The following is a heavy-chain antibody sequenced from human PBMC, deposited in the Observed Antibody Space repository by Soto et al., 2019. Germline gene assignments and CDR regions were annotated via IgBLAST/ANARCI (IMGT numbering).Heavy chain of an antibody. V-gene: IGHV3-23*01. J-gene: IGHJ3*02. D-gene: IGHD2-15*01. Sequence: PGGSLRLSCAASGFTFSSYAMSWVRLAPGKGLEWVSAISGSGGSTYYADSVKGRFTISRDNSKNTLYLQMNSLRAEDTAVYYCAKEIWDIVVVVAATFGAFDIWGQGTMVTVSS. CDR3: AKEIWDIVVVVAATFGAFDI. CDR1: GFTFSSYA. CDR2: ISGSGGST.